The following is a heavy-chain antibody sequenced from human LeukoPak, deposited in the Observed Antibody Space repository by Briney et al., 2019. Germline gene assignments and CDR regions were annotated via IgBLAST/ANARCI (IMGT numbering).Heavy chain of an antibody. Sequence: GGSLRLSCAASGFTFSSYGMHWVRQAPGKGLECVANIKQDGSEKYYVDSVRGRFTLSRDNAKNSLYLQMNSLRVEDTAVYYCTTAAARAIESWGQGTLVTVSS. CDR1: GFTFSSYG. CDR3: TTAAARAIES. D-gene: IGHD6-25*01. CDR2: IKQDGSEK. V-gene: IGHV3-7*01. J-gene: IGHJ4*02.